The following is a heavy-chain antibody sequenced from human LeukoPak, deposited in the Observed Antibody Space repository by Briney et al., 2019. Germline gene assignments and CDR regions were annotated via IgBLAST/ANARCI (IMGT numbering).Heavy chain of an antibody. CDR3: ARVPVYSSSSGYYFDY. CDR2: INPNSGGT. CDR1: GGTFRSYA. Sequence: ASVKVSCKASGGTFRSYAFNWVRQAPGQGLEWMGWINPNSGGTNYAQKFQGRVTVTRDTSISTAYMELSRLRSDDTAVYYCARVPVYSSSSGYYFDYWGQGTLVTVSS. V-gene: IGHV1-2*02. D-gene: IGHD6-6*01. J-gene: IGHJ4*02.